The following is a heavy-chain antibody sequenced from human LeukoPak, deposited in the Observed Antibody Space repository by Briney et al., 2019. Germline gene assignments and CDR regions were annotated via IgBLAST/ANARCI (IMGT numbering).Heavy chain of an antibody. CDR2: INHSGST. CDR1: GGSFSGYY. Sequence: PSETLSLTCAVYGGSFSGYYCSWIRQPPGKGLEWIGEINHSGSTNYNASLKSRVTISVDTSKNQFSLRLSSVTAADTAVYYCAPRGDIEHSYGYGKWFDPWGQGTRVTVSS. CDR3: APRGDIEHSYGYGKWFDP. D-gene: IGHD5-18*01. J-gene: IGHJ5*02. V-gene: IGHV4-34*01.